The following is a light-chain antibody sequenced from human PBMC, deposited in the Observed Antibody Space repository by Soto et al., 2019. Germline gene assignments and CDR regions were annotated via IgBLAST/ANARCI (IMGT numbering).Light chain of an antibody. V-gene: IGLV2-14*01. J-gene: IGLJ1*01. CDR3: SSYTSSSTLLYV. Sequence: QSPLTQPASVSGSPGQSITSSCTGTSSDVGGYNYVSWYQQHPGKAPKLMIYEVSNRPSGVSNRFSGSKSGNTASLTISGLQAEDEADYYCSSYTSSSTLLYVFGTGTKVTVL. CDR1: SSDVGGYNY. CDR2: EVS.